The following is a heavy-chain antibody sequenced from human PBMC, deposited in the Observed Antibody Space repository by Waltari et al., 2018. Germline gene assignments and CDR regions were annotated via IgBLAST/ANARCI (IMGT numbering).Heavy chain of an antibody. Sequence: QVQLQESGPGLVKPSETLSLTCAVSGYSISSGYYWAWLREPPGKGLEWIGSFYDSGSTYYSPSLMSRLTISADTANNQFSLKLTSVTAADTAVYYCARGVVTPGYYFDYWGQGTLVTVSS. CDR1: GYSISSGYY. CDR3: ARGVVTPGYYFDY. J-gene: IGHJ4*02. CDR2: FYDSGST. V-gene: IGHV4-38-2*01. D-gene: IGHD3-3*01.